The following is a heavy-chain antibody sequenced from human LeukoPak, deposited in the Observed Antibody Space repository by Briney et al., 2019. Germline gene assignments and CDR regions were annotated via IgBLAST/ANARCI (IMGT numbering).Heavy chain of an antibody. D-gene: IGHD6-19*01. Sequence: SETLSLTCSVCGGSISISFWSWIRQPTGKGLEWIGYIYESGSNNYNPSLKSRVTMSIDTFKNQFSLKLRSVTAADTAVYYCARQTASGWYPFDHWGQGSLVTVSS. CDR1: GGSISISF. CDR3: ARQTASGWYPFDH. J-gene: IGHJ4*02. CDR2: IYESGSN. V-gene: IGHV4-59*08.